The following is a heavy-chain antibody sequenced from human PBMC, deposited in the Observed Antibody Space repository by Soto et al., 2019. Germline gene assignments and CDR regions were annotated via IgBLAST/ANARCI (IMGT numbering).Heavy chain of an antibody. Sequence: PSETLSLTCAVYGGSFSGYYWSWIRQPPGKGLEWIGEINHSGSTNYNPSLKSRVTISVDTSKNQFSLKLSSVTAADTAVYYCARGAKYYDFWSNIHHFDYWGQGTLVTVSS. CDR2: INHSGST. CDR1: GGSFSGYY. J-gene: IGHJ4*02. V-gene: IGHV4-34*01. D-gene: IGHD3-3*01. CDR3: ARGAKYYDFWSNIHHFDY.